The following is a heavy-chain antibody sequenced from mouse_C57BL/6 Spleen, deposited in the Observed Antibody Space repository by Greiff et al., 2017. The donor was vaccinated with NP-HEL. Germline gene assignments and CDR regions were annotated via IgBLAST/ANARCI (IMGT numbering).Heavy chain of an antibody. V-gene: IGHV1-15*01. CDR2: IDPETGGT. CDR1: GYTFTDYE. D-gene: IGHD1-1*01. CDR3: TRFDYGGYFDY. Sequence: VQLQQSGAELVRPGASVTLSCKASGYTFTDYEMHWVKQTPVHGLEWIGAIDPETGGTAYNQKFKGKAILTADKSSSTAYMELRSLTSEDSAVYYCTRFDYGGYFDYWGQGTTLTVSS. J-gene: IGHJ2*01.